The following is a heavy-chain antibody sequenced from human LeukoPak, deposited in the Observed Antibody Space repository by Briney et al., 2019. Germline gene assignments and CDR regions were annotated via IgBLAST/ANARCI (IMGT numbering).Heavy chain of an antibody. CDR2: ISSSSSTI. Sequence: SGGSLRLSCAASGFTFSSYSMNWVRQAPGKGLEWVSYISSSSSTIYYADSVKGRFTISRDNAKNSLYLQMNSLRAEDTAVYYCARDWTGWSFDPWGQGTLVTVSS. D-gene: IGHD3/OR15-3a*01. V-gene: IGHV3-48*04. J-gene: IGHJ5*02. CDR1: GFTFSSYS. CDR3: ARDWTGWSFDP.